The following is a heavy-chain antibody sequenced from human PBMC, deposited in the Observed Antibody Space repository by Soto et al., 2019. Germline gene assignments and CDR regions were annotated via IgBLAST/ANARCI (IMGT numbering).Heavy chain of an antibody. J-gene: IGHJ6*03. D-gene: IGHD2-2*01. CDR2: ISGSGGTT. V-gene: IGHV3-23*01. Sequence: GGSLRLSCAASGFTFSNYAMTWVRQAPGKGLEWVSGISGSGGTTFYAGIVKGQFPISRDNSKNTLYLQMKSLRVEDTAVYNYAFMYCSRTTCPPLNSYFYMDVWGKGTTVTVSS. CDR3: AFMYCSRTTCPPLNSYFYMDV. CDR1: GFTFSNYA.